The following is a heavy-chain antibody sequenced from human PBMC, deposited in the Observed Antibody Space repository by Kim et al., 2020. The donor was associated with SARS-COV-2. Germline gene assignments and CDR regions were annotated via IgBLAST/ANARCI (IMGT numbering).Heavy chain of an antibody. J-gene: IGHJ4*02. V-gene: IGHV5-51*01. Sequence: YSPTIKGQVTPPADKSIRTAYLQWSSLKASDTAMYYCARSRGVAYPFDYWGQGTLVTVSS. D-gene: IGHD3-10*01. CDR3: ARSRGVAYPFDY.